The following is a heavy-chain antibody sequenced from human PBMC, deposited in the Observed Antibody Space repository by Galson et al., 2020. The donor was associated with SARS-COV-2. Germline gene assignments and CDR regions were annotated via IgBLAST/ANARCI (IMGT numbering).Heavy chain of an antibody. CDR3: ARDPDLALSGSGSPFNWYFEL. D-gene: IGHD3-10*01. J-gene: IGHJ2*01. CDR2: IYFRGTT. Sequence: SETLSLTCTVSGVSISSGSSYWSWIRQFPGKGLEWIGYIYFRGTTYYKPSLKSRVTISIDTSKNQFSLKMTSVTAADTAVYYCARDPDLALSGSGSPFNWYFELWGRGTLVTVSS. CDR1: GVSISSGSSY. V-gene: IGHV4-31*03.